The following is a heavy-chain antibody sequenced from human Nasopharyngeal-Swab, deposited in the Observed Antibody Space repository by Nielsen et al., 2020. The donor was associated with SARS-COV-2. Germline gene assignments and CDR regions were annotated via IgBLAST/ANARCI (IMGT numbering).Heavy chain of an antibody. V-gene: IGHV3-64D*06. J-gene: IGHJ4*02. Sequence: GGSLRLSCSASGFTFSSYAMHWVRQAPGKGLEYVSAISSNGGSTYYADSVKGRFTISRDNSKNTLYLQMSSLRAEGTAVYYCVKGRAGFDPSYFDYWGQGTLVTVSS. CDR3: VKGRAGFDPSYFDY. CDR1: GFTFSSYA. CDR2: ISSNGGST.